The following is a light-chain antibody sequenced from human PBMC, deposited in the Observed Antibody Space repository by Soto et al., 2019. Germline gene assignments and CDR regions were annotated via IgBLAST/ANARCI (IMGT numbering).Light chain of an antibody. Sequence: QSALTQPASVSGSPGQSITISCTGTSSDVGAYNYVSWYQHHPGKVPRLMIFDVSNRPSGVSNRFSGSKSGNTASLTISGLQAEDEADYYCCSYSRSSPYVFGAGTKLTGL. CDR3: CSYSRSSPYV. V-gene: IGLV2-14*03. CDR1: SSDVGAYNY. CDR2: DVS. J-gene: IGLJ1*01.